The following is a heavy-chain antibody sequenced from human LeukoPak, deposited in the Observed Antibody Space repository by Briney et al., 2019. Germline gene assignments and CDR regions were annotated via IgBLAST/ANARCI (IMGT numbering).Heavy chain of an antibody. CDR3: ARDKGGVITFGGVIAD. CDR2: IKSKTDGGTT. CDR1: GFTFSNAW. Sequence: PGGSLRLSCAASGFTFSNAWMSWVRQAPGKGLEWVGRIKSKTDGGTTDYAAPVKGRFTISRDDSKNTLYLQMNSLRAEDTAVYYCARDKGGVITFGGVIADWGQGTLVTVSS. D-gene: IGHD3-16*02. J-gene: IGHJ4*02. V-gene: IGHV3-15*01.